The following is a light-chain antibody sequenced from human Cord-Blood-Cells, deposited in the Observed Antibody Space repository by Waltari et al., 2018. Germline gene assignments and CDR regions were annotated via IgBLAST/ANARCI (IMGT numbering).Light chain of an antibody. Sequence: QSALTQPRSVSGSPGQSVTISCTGTSSDVGGYNFVPWYHHHPGKAPKLMIYDVSKRPSGVPDRFSGSKSGNTASLTISGLQAEDEADYYCCSYAGSYTYVFGTGTKVTVL. CDR3: CSYAGSYTYV. J-gene: IGLJ1*01. V-gene: IGLV2-11*01. CDR2: DVS. CDR1: SSDVGGYNF.